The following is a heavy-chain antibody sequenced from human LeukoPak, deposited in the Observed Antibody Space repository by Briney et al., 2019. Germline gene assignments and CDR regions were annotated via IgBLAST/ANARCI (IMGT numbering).Heavy chain of an antibody. J-gene: IGHJ6*02. Sequence: GGSLRLSCAGSGFTLSSYSMRWVRQAPGKGLEWVSAISSRSAHIYYADSVKGRFTISRDNAKNSLYLEMKNLRADDTAVYYCARDRSTSRYYHGMDVWGPGTTVIVSS. V-gene: IGHV3-21*01. CDR2: ISSRSAHI. CDR1: GFTLSSYS. CDR3: ARDRSTSRYYHGMDV. D-gene: IGHD2-2*01.